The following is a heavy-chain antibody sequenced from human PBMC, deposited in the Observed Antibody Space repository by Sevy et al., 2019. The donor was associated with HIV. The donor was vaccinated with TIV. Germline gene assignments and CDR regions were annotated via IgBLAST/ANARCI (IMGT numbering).Heavy chain of an antibody. V-gene: IGHV3-30*04. J-gene: IGHJ4*02. CDR2: ISNCENQK. CDR1: GFNFSNQA. Sequence: GSLRPSCTAYGFNFSNQAVHLVPPAPGKGVGWGGIISNCENQKDFAKSVRGGLSISRDTSKNTIYLQMNSLRPEDTAVYYCARDLHHLLPWELSRGSDFWGQGTLVTVSS. CDR3: ARDLHHLLPWELSRGSDF. D-gene: IGHD3-16*01.